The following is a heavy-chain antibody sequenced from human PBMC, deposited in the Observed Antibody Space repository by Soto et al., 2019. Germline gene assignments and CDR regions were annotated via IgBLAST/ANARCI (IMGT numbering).Heavy chain of an antibody. J-gene: IGHJ3*02. CDR2: IYYSGST. D-gene: IGHD2-21*01. CDR1: GGSISSYY. Sequence: SETLSLTCTVSGGSISSYYWSWIRQPPGKRLEWIGYIYYSGSTNYNPSLKSRVTISVDTSKNQFSLKLSSVTAADTAVYYCARDGDGYNFGAFDIWGQGTMVTVSS. CDR3: ARDGDGYNFGAFDI. V-gene: IGHV4-59*01.